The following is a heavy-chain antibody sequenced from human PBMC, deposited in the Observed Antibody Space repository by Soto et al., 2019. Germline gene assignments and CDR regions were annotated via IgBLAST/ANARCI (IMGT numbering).Heavy chain of an antibody. CDR2: INPSGSIT. Sequence: ASVKVSCKASGYTFISYYMHWVRQAPEQGLQWMGIINPSGSITTYAQKFQGRVTMTRDTSTSTVYMELSSLTSDDTAVYYCASPIGGSYNAFDIWGQGTMVTVSS. D-gene: IGHD1-26*01. CDR3: ASPIGGSYNAFDI. J-gene: IGHJ3*02. V-gene: IGHV1-46*01. CDR1: GYTFISYY.